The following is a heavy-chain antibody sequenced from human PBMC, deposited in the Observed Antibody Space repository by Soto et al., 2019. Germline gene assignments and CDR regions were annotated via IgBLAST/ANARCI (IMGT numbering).Heavy chain of an antibody. V-gene: IGHV4-59*01. J-gene: IGHJ4*02. CDR1: GGSISSYY. CDR2: IYYSGST. Sequence: QVQLQESGPGLVKPSETLSLTCTVSGGSISSYYWSWIRQPPGKGLEWIGHIYYSGSTNYNPSLKSRVTISVDTSKNQFSLKLSSVTAADTAVYYCARERRIDDILTGYPKRYFDYWGQGTLVTVSS. CDR3: ARERRIDDILTGYPKRYFDY. D-gene: IGHD3-9*01.